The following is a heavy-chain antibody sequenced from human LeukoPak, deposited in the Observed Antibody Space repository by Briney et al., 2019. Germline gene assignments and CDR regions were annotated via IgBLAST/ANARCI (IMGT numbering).Heavy chain of an antibody. Sequence: PGGSLRLSCAASGFSFGSYWMSWVRQAPGKGLEWVANIKQDGSEKYYVDSVKGRFTISRDNAKNSLYLQMNSLRAEDTAVYYCARDDYDSSGYSGAFDIWGQGTMVTVSS. J-gene: IGHJ3*02. D-gene: IGHD3-22*01. V-gene: IGHV3-7*01. CDR3: ARDDYDSSGYSGAFDI. CDR1: GFSFGSYW. CDR2: IKQDGSEK.